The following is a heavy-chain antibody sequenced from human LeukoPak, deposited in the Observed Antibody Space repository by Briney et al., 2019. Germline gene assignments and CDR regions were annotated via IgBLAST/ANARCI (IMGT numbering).Heavy chain of an antibody. CDR2: IRYDGSNK. V-gene: IGHV3-30*02. D-gene: IGHD2-2*01. J-gene: IGHJ4*02. Sequence: GGSLRLSCAASGFTFSSYGMHWVRQAPGKGLEWVAFIRYDGSNKYYADSVKGRFTISRDNSKNTLYLQMNSLRDEDTAVYYCAKDGCSSTSCYVGSFDYWGQGTLVTVSS. CDR1: GFTFSSYG. CDR3: AKDGCSSTSCYVGSFDY.